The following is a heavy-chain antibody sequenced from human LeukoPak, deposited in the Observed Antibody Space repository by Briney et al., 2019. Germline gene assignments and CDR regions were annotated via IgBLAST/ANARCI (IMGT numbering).Heavy chain of an antibody. D-gene: IGHD2-2*01. CDR2: INHSGST. Sequence: PSETLSLTCAVYGGSFSGYYWSWIRQSPGKGLEWIGEINHSGSTNYNPSLKSRVTISVDTSKNQFSLKLSSVTAADTAVYYCARGRQVVPAAILGRHYYYYMDVWGKGTTVTVSS. J-gene: IGHJ6*03. CDR1: GGSFSGYY. V-gene: IGHV4-34*01. CDR3: ARGRQVVPAAILGRHYYYYMDV.